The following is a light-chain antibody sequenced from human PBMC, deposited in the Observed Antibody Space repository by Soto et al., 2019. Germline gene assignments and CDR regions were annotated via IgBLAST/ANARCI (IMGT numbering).Light chain of an antibody. CDR3: QQYNNWPPLT. V-gene: IGKV3D-15*01. CDR1: QSVSTH. CDR2: GAS. J-gene: IGKJ5*01. Sequence: EIGMTQSPATLSVSPVEGATLSCRASQSVSTHLALYQQKPGQAPRLLIYGASTRATGIPARFSGSGSATEFTLLISSLQYQDSAAYYCQQYNNWPPLTFGQGTRLEIK.